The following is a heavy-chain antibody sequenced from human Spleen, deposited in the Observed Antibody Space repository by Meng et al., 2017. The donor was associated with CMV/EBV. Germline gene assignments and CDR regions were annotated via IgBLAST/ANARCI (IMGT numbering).Heavy chain of an antibody. CDR3: AKEDAIPGAVVYY. Sequence: AGSGLTFSRNAMIEVRQAPGKGLEWVSTISSISGTTYYADSMKGRFTISRDNSKNTLYLQMNSLRAEDTAVYYCAKEDAIPGAVVYYWGQGSLVTVSS. CDR1: GLTFSRNA. V-gene: IGHV3-23*01. J-gene: IGHJ4*02. D-gene: IGHD6-19*01. CDR2: ISSISGTT.